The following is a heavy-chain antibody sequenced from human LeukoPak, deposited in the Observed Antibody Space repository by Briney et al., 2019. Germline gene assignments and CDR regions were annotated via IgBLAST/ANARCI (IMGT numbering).Heavy chain of an antibody. Sequence: GGSLRLPCAASGFTFSSCTMNWVRQAPGKGLEWVSTITGSGVDIYYTDSVKGRFTISRDNSRRTLYLQMNSLRTEDTAVYYCAKDPLTFGGVFDYWGQGILVTVSS. CDR2: ITGSGVDI. D-gene: IGHD3-16*01. CDR3: AKDPLTFGGVFDY. V-gene: IGHV3-23*01. J-gene: IGHJ4*02. CDR1: GFTFSSCT.